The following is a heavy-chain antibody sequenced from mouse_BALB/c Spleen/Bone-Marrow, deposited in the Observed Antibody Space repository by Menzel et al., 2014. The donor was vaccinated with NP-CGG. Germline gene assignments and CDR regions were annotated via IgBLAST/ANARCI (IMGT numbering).Heavy chain of an antibody. D-gene: IGHD4-1*01. CDR3: ARWEYYAMDY. CDR2: IDPANGNT. Sequence: VTLKESGAELVKPGASVKLSCTASGFNIKDTYMHWVKQRPEQGLEWIGRIDPANGNTKYDPKFQGKATITADTSSNTAYLQLSSLTSEGTAVYYCARWEYYAMDYWGQGTSVTVSS. CDR1: GFNIKDTY. J-gene: IGHJ4*01. V-gene: IGHV14-3*02.